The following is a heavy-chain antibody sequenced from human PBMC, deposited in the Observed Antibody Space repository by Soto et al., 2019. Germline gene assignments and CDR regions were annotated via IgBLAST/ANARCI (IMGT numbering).Heavy chain of an antibody. CDR2: IRASGDGT. V-gene: IGHV3-23*01. Sequence: GGSLRLSCAASEFTFIGYWMSWVRQAPGKGLEWVTTIRASGDGTYYADSVRGRFTISRDNSKNTLYLQTNSLRAEDTAVYYCAKDRIPISGSYTPGYWGQGTLVTVSS. J-gene: IGHJ4*02. CDR1: EFTFIGYW. CDR3: AKDRIPISGSYTPGY. D-gene: IGHD1-26*01.